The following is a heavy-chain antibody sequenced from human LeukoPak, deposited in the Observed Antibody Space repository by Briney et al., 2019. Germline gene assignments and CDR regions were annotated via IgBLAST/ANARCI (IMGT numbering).Heavy chain of an antibody. J-gene: IGHJ6*02. V-gene: IGHV1-18*01. D-gene: IGHD6-19*01. CDR1: GYTFTSYG. Sequence: GASVKVSCTASGYTFTSYGISWVRQAPGQGLEWMGWISAYNGNTNYAQKLQGRVTMTTDTSTSTAYMGLRSLRSDDTAVYYCASRIAVAGAYYYYGMDVWGQGTTVTVSS. CDR2: ISAYNGNT. CDR3: ASRIAVAGAYYYYGMDV.